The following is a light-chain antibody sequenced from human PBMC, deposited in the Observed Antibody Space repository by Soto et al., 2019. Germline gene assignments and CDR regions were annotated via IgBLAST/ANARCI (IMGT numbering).Light chain of an antibody. Sequence: QSALTQPASVSGSPGQSITISCTGTSSDVGGYDYVSWYQQHPGKAPKLMIYDVTYRPSGVSNRFSGSKSGSTASLTISGLQAEDEAVYYCSSYTGTSNSFVFGTGTKLTVL. V-gene: IGLV2-14*03. CDR1: SSDVGGYDY. CDR3: SSYTGTSNSFV. J-gene: IGLJ1*01. CDR2: DVT.